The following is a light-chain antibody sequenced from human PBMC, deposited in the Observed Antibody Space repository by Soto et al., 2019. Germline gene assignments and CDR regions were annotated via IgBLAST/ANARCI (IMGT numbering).Light chain of an antibody. CDR1: QRISTN. Sequence: DIQLTQSPSPLSPSVGDKVTIPCGASQRISTNLTWYQQKPGKAPIILIYAASSLLSGVPSRFSGSGYGTDFTLTISSLELEDFATYYCQHSYSAPYTFGRGTKLEIK. J-gene: IGKJ2*01. CDR2: AAS. CDR3: QHSYSAPYT. V-gene: IGKV1-39*01.